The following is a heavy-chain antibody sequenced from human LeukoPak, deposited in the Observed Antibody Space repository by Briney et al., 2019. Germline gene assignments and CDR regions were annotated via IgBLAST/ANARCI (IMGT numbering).Heavy chain of an antibody. V-gene: IGHV4-38-2*02. D-gene: IGHD3-22*01. CDR3: AGAYDSSGYYL. Sequence: SETLSLTCTVSGGSISNYYWGWIRQPPGKGLEWIGSIYHSGSTYYNPSLKSRVTISVDTSKNQFSLKLSSVTAADTAVYYCAGAYDSSGYYLWGQGTLVTVSS. CDR1: GGSISNYY. J-gene: IGHJ5*02. CDR2: IYHSGST.